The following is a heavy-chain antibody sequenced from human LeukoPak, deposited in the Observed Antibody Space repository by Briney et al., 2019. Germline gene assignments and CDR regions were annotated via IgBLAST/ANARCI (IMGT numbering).Heavy chain of an antibody. CDR3: ARSEGTTVSRLPEYNWFDP. J-gene: IGHJ5*02. Sequence: SETLSLTCAVYGGSFSGYYWSWIRQPPGKGLEWIGEINHSGSTNYNPSLKSRVTISVDTSKNQFSLKLSSVTAADTAVYYCARSEGTTVSRLPEYNWFDPWGQGTLVTVSS. CDR1: GGSFSGYY. V-gene: IGHV4-34*01. D-gene: IGHD4-17*01. CDR2: INHSGST.